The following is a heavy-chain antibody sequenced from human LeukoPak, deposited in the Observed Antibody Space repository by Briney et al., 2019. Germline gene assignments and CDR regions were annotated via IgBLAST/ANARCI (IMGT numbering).Heavy chain of an antibody. V-gene: IGHV1-8*03. J-gene: IGHJ5*02. Sequence: ASVKVSCKASGYTFISYDINWVRQATGQGLAWMGWMNPNSGNTGYAQKFQGRVTITRNTYISTAYMELSSLRSEDTAVYYCARGPRSPAAIANWFDPWGQGTLVTVSS. D-gene: IGHD2-2*01. CDR2: MNPNSGNT. CDR1: GYTFISYD. CDR3: ARGPRSPAAIANWFDP.